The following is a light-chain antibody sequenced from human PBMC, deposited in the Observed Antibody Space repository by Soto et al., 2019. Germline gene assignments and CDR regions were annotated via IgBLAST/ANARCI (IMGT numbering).Light chain of an antibody. J-gene: IGKJ5*01. V-gene: IGKV3-20*01. CDR3: QQYGSSPIT. Sequence: EIVLTQSPGTLSLSPGERATLSCRSSQSVSSNYLAWYQQKPGQAPRLLIYGTSSRATGIPDRFSGSGSGTDFTLTISRLEPEDFAVYYCQQYGSSPITFGQGTRLEIK. CDR1: QSVSSNY. CDR2: GTS.